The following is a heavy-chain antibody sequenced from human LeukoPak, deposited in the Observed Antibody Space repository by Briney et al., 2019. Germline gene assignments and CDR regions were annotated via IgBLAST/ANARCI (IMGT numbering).Heavy chain of an antibody. CDR2: INPNSGGT. V-gene: IGHV1-2*02. Sequence: GASVKVSFKASGFTFTGYYMHWVRQAPGQGLEWMGWINPNSGGTNYAQKFQGRVTMTRETSISTVYMELSGLRSDDTAVYSCARGGTVVRGADDAFDIWGQGTMVTVS. CDR1: GFTFTGYY. D-gene: IGHD3-10*01. J-gene: IGHJ3*02. CDR3: ARGGTVVRGADDAFDI.